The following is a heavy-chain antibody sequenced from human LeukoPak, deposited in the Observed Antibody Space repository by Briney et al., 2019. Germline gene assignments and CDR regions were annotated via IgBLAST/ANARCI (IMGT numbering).Heavy chain of an antibody. D-gene: IGHD3-9*01. CDR2: IYYSGSS. CDR1: GDSISTSSYY. CDR3: AREGDILTGYYDY. J-gene: IGHJ4*02. Sequence: SETLSLACSVSGDSISTSSYYWGWIRQPPGKGLEWIGTIYYSGSSYYNPSLTSRVTISVDTSKNQFSLKLSSVTAADTAVYYCAREGDILTGYYDYWGQGTLVTVSS. V-gene: IGHV4-39*07.